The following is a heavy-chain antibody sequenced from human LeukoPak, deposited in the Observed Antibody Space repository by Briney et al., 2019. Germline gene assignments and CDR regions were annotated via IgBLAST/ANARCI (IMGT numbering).Heavy chain of an antibody. V-gene: IGHV3-23*01. Sequence: GGSLRLSCAASGFTVSSNYMSWVRQAPEKGLEWVSGISGSGGSTYYADSVKGRFTISRDNFKDTLYLQMNSLRAEDTAVYYCVKDSDELIAAVYNWFDPWGQGTQVTVSS. CDR3: VKDSDELIAAVYNWFDP. CDR2: ISGSGGST. CDR1: GFTVSSNY. J-gene: IGHJ5*02. D-gene: IGHD6-13*01.